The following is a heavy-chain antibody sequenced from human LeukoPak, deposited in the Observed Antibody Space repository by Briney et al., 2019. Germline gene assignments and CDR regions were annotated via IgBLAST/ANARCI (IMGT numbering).Heavy chain of an antibody. J-gene: IGHJ4*02. V-gene: IGHV4-59*12. CDR2: IYYSGGT. D-gene: IGHD3-22*01. CDR3: ARDGYYYDSSGYYEKMYYFDY. CDR1: GGSISSYH. Sequence: SETLSLTCTVSGGSISSYHWSWIRQPPGKGLEWIGYIYYSGGTNYNPSLKSRVTMSVDTSKNQFSLKLSSVTAADTAVYYCARDGYYYDSSGYYEKMYYFDYWGQGTLVTVSS.